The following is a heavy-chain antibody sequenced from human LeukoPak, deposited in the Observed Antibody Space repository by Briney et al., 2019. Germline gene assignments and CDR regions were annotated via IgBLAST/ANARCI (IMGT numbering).Heavy chain of an antibody. CDR1: GFTFNKYG. CDR2: ISGSGDRT. Sequence: GGSLRLSCAASGFTFNKYGMSWVRQAPGKGLEWVSTISGSGDRTYYAGSVQSRFTISRDNFKNTLYLQMNSLRAEDTAVYYCARERKSNYYLDVWGKGTTVTVSS. V-gene: IGHV3-23*01. CDR3: ARERKSNYYLDV. J-gene: IGHJ6*03.